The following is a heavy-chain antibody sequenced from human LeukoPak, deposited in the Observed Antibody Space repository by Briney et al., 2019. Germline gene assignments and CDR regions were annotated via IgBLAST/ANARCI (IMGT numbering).Heavy chain of an antibody. CDR1: GFTFSSYS. CDR2: ISSSSSTI. J-gene: IGHJ6*02. Sequence: PGGSLRLSCAASGFTFSSYSMSWVGQAPGKGLEWVSYISSSSSTIYYADSVKGRFTISRDNAKTSLYLQMNSLRAEDTAVFYCARMGTYGMDVWGQGTTVTVSS. V-gene: IGHV3-48*04. CDR3: ARMGTYGMDV.